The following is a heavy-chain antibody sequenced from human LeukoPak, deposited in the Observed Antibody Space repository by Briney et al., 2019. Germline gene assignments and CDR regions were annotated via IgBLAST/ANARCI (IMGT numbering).Heavy chain of an antibody. V-gene: IGHV3-48*04. CDR3: AELGITMIGGV. Sequence: GGSLRLSCAASVFTFSSYSVNWVRQAAGKGLEWVSYISSSGITIYYADSVKGRFTIPRDNAKNSLYLQMNSLRAEDTAVYYCAELGITMIGGVWGKGTTVTISS. CDR1: VFTFSSYS. CDR2: ISSSGITI. D-gene: IGHD3-10*02. J-gene: IGHJ6*04.